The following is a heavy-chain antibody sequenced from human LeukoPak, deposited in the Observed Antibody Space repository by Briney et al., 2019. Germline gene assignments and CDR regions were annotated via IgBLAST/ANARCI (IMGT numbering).Heavy chain of an antibody. V-gene: IGHV3-30*02. CDR1: GFTFSSYG. CDR3: AREHYFYHMDG. Sequence: GGSLRLSCAASGFTFSSYGMHWVRQAPGKGLEWVAFIRFDGSYTYYTDSVKGRLTISRDNSKNTLYLQMTSLRAEDTAVYYCAREHYFYHMDGWGEGTTVTVSS. CDR2: IRFDGSYT. J-gene: IGHJ6*03.